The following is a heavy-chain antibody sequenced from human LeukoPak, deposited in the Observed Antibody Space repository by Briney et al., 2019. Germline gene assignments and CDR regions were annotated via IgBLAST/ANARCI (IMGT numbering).Heavy chain of an antibody. J-gene: IGHJ6*02. CDR3: ARDRDSSGHSFPYYYYYGMDV. D-gene: IGHD6-19*01. CDR2: IYTSGST. V-gene: IGHV4-4*07. Sequence: SETLSLTCTVSGGSISSYYWSWIRQPAGKGLEWIGRIYTSGSTNHNPSLKSRVTMSVDTSKNQFSLKLSSVTAADTAVYYCARDRDSSGHSFPYYYYYGMDVWGQGTTVTVSS. CDR1: GGSISSYY.